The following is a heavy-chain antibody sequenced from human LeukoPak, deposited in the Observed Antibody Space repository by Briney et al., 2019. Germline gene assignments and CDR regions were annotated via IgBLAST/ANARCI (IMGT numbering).Heavy chain of an antibody. D-gene: IGHD6-19*01. V-gene: IGHV3-30*18. Sequence: GGSLRLSCAASGFTFSSYGMHWVRQAPGKGLEWVAVISNDGSNKYYADSVKGRFTISRDNSKNTLYLQMNSLRAEDTAVYYCAKDTGRGGQWLEIDYWGQGTLVTVSS. CDR1: GFTFSSYG. J-gene: IGHJ4*02. CDR3: AKDTGRGGQWLEIDY. CDR2: ISNDGSNK.